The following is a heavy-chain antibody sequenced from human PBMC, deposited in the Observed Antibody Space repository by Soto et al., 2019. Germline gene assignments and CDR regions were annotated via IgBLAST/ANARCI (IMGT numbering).Heavy chain of an antibody. CDR3: AKGLQSITMIVVVPDALDI. D-gene: IGHD3-22*01. CDR2: ISGSGGST. J-gene: IGHJ3*02. CDR1: GGNCIDHA. Sequence: ASGGNCIDHAVRRVRQAPGKVLEWVSAISGSGGSTYYADSVKGRFTISRDNSKNTLYLQMNSLRAEDTAVYYCAKGLQSITMIVVVPDALDIWGQGT. V-gene: IGHV3-23*01.